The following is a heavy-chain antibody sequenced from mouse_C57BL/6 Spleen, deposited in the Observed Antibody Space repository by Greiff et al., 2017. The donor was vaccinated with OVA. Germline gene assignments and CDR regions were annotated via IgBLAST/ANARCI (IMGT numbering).Heavy chain of an antibody. CDR2: ISYSGST. V-gene: IGHV3-8*01. D-gene: IGHD1-1*01. Sequence: EVQRVESGPGLAKPSQTLSLTCSVTGYSITSDYWNWIRKFPGNKLEYMGYISYSGSTYYNPSLKSRISITRDTSKNQYYLQLNSVTTEDTATDYCARWEVLRSPYWYFDVWGTGTTVTVSS. CDR1: GYSITSDY. J-gene: IGHJ1*03. CDR3: ARWEVLRSPYWYFDV.